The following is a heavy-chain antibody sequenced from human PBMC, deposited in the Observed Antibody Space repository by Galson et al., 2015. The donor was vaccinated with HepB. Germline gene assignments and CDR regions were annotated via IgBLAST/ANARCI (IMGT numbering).Heavy chain of an antibody. Sequence: SLRLYCAASACNFRSSAMSCVRQAPGKGLEWVSAISGSGGSTYAASVKGRFTISRDDSKNSLYLQMNSLKTEDTAVYYCARAIFNYDFWSGYPDWGQGTLVTVSS. CDR3: ARAIFNYDFWSGYPD. CDR2: ISGSGGST. D-gene: IGHD3-3*01. CDR1: ACNFRSSA. J-gene: IGHJ4*02. V-gene: IGHV3-23*01.